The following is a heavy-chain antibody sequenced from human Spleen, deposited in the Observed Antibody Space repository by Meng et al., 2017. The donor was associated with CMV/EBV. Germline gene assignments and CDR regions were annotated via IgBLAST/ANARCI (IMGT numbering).Heavy chain of an antibody. J-gene: IGHJ6*02. Sequence: LSLTCAASGFSFSDYYMSWIRQVPGKGLEWISYISSSGNTIYYADSMKGRFTVSRDNAKNSLYLQVNSLRAEDTAVYYCARRAPRPNYYYYGMDVWGQGTTVTVSS. D-gene: IGHD6-6*01. CDR1: GFSFSDYY. CDR2: ISSSGNTI. V-gene: IGHV3-11*04. CDR3: ARRAPRPNYYYYGMDV.